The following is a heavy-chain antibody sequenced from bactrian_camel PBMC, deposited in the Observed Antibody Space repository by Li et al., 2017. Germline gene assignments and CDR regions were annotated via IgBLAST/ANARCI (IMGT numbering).Heavy chain of an antibody. CDR1: HFTGNMFC. V-gene: IGHV3S55*01. Sequence: HVQLVESGGGSVQAGGSLRLSCASSHFTGNMFCVGWFRQAPGKEREGVAAIDVDGRTDYSEFVKDRFTISRDNAKNMVYLHMTSLKPEDTGVYYCVRDYKSGDYRDDFGYWGQGTQVTVS. CDR3: VRDYKSGDYRDDFGY. J-gene: IGHJ6*01. D-gene: IGHD4*01. CDR2: IDVDGRT.